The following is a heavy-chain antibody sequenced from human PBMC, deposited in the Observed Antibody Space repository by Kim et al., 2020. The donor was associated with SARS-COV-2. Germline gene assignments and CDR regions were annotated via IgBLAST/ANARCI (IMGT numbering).Heavy chain of an antibody. J-gene: IGHJ6*02. CDR3: AKAVAGTGPQYGMDV. Sequence: GGSLRLSCAASGFTFSSYAMHWVRQAPGKGLEWVAVISYDGSNKYYADSVKGRFTISRDNSKNTLYLQMNSLRAEDTAVYYCAKAVAGTGPQYGMDVWGQGTTVTVSS. D-gene: IGHD6-19*01. V-gene: IGHV3-30*04. CDR1: GFTFSSYA. CDR2: ISYDGSNK.